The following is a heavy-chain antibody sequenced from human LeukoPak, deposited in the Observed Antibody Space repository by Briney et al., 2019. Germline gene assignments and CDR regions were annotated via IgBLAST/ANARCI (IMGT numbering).Heavy chain of an antibody. CDR3: ARGGVVVPSFYFDY. Sequence: GGSLRLSCAASGFTFSSYSMNWVRQAPGKGLEWVSYISSSSSTIYYADSVKGRFTFSRDNAKNSLYLQMNSLRAEDTAVYYCARGGVVVPSFYFDYWGQGTLVTVSS. J-gene: IGHJ4*02. D-gene: IGHD3-22*01. V-gene: IGHV3-48*04. CDR1: GFTFSSYS. CDR2: ISSSSSTI.